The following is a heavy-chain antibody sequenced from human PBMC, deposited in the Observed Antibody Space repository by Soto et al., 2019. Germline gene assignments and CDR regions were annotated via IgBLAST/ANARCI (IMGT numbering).Heavy chain of an antibody. CDR3: ARDEEDANLMIVVLPGDY. J-gene: IGHJ4*02. CDR1: GYRFSRYG. V-gene: IGHV1-18*01. Sequence: QVQLVQSGGEVKEPGASAKVSCKASGYRFSRYGINWVRQAPGQGLEWMGWVSTYDGNTQYAQKFQGRITMTTDTSTNTVYLELRSLTSDDTAVYYCARDEEDANLMIVVLPGDYWGQGTLVSVSS. CDR2: VSTYDGNT. D-gene: IGHD2-21*01.